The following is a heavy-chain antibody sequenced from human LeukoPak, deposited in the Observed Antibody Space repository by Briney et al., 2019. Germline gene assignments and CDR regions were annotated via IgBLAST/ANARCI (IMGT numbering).Heavy chain of an antibody. Sequence: QPGGSLRLSCAAAVFTFDDYAMHSVRQAPGEGLGWVSGISWDSGSISYADSVRGRFTISRDNAKNPLFLQMHSLRGEDTALYYCVKGGVSTVNTRQHWGQGTLVSVSS. D-gene: IGHD4-17*01. CDR3: VKGGVSTVNTRQH. CDR1: VFTFDDYA. J-gene: IGHJ1*01. V-gene: IGHV3-9*01. CDR2: ISWDSGSI.